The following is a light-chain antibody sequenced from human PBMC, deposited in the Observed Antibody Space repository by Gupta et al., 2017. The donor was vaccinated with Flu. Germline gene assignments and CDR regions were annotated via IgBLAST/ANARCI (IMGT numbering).Light chain of an antibody. V-gene: IGKV1-8*01. J-gene: IGKJ2*03. CDR3: QQYYSYPPYS. Sequence: AIRMTQSQSSFSASTGDRVTITCRASQGISSYLAWYQQKPGKAPKLLIYAASTLQSGVPSRFSGSGSGTDFTLTISCLQSEDFATYYCQQYYSYPPYSFGQGTKVEIK. CDR2: AAS. CDR1: QGISSY.